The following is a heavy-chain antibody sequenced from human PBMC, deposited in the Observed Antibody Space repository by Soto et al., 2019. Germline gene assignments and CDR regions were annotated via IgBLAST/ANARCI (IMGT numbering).Heavy chain of an antibody. CDR2: ISGSGGST. J-gene: IGHJ4*02. V-gene: IGHV3-23*01. D-gene: IGHD6-19*01. CDR3: AKDPRIGIAVAGVFDY. CDR1: GFTFSTYA. Sequence: EVQLLESGGGLVQPGGSLRLSCAASGFTFSTYAMSWVRQAPGKGLEWVSAISGSGGSTYYADSVKGRFTISRDNSKNTLYLQMNSLGAEDTAVYYCAKDPRIGIAVAGVFDYWGQGTLVTVSS.